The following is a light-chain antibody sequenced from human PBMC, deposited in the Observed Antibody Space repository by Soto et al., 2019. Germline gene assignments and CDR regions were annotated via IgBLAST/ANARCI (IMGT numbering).Light chain of an antibody. CDR3: SSYTSSSNLMV. CDR2: DVS. J-gene: IGLJ2*01. CDR1: SNDVGGYNY. V-gene: IGLV2-14*01. Sequence: QSALTQPASVSGSPGQSITISCTGTSNDVGGYNYVSWYQQYPGKAPKVMIYDVSNRPSGVSNRFSGSKSGNTASLTISGLQAEDEADYYCSSYTSSSNLMVFGGGTKLTVL.